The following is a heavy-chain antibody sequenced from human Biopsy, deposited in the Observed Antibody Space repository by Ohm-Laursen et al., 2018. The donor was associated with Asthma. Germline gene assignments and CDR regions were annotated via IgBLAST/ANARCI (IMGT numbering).Heavy chain of an antibody. J-gene: IGHJ4*02. Sequence: SLRLSCAASGFTVSREHMFWVRQAPAKGLEWVSVIHSGGTSDTADSVRGRFTISRDFYKNTLYLQMDSLRAEDTAVYYCARGDSSGRSHYYFDYWGQGTLVTGSS. D-gene: IGHD3-22*01. V-gene: IGHV3-53*01. CDR2: IHSGGTS. CDR3: ARGDSSGRSHYYFDY. CDR1: GFTVSREH.